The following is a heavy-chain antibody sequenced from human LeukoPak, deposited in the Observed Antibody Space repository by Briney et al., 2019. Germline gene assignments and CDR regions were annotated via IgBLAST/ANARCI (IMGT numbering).Heavy chain of an antibody. D-gene: IGHD6-13*01. CDR2: IWYDASNK. CDR1: GFTFSSFG. J-gene: IGHJ4*02. V-gene: IGHV3-33*01. Sequence: GGSLRLSCAASGFTFSSFGTHWVRQAPGKGLEWVAVIWYDASNKYYADSVKGRFTISRDNSKNTLYLQMNSLRDDDTAVYYCVRGVGVSRFNYLDSWGQGTLVIVSS. CDR3: VRGVGVSRFNYLDS.